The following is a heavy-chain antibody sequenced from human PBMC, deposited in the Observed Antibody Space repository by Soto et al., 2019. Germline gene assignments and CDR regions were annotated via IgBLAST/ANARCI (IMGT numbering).Heavy chain of an antibody. CDR1: GGSINSGGYY. J-gene: IGHJ5*02. Sequence: QVHLQESGPGLLKPSQTLSLTCTVSGGSINSGGYYWTWIRQHPEKGLEWLGNIDHSGTTYYNPSLRSRMSISLDASQHEFSRHGNSMTAADTGVYFCVRGRGYTYQNFFDLWGHGSLVTFSS. V-gene: IGHV4-31*03. CDR3: VRGRGYTYQNFFDL. CDR2: IDHSGTT. D-gene: IGHD5-18*01.